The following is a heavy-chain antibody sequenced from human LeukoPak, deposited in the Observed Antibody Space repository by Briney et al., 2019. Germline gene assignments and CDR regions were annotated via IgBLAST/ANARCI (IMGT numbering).Heavy chain of an antibody. V-gene: IGHV3-30*04. J-gene: IGHJ6*03. D-gene: IGHD5-18*01. CDR1: GLTFSSYA. Sequence: PGGSLRLSCVASGLTFSSYAMHWVRQAPGKGLEWLEWVALISNDGSNKYYADSVKGRFTISRDNSKNTLYLQMNSLRAEDTAVYYCAKIPFLGGYSYGYSYYPTNYYYYYMDVWGKGTTVTVSS. CDR3: AKIPFLGGYSYGYSYYPTNYYYYYMDV. CDR2: ISNDGSNK.